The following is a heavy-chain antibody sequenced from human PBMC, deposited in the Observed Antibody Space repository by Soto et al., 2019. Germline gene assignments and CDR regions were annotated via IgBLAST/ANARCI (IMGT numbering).Heavy chain of an antibody. CDR3: ARDFSYHGSGTMGGYFDY. Sequence: EVQLVESGGGLVQPGGSLRLSCAASGVTVSSNYMSWVRQAPGKGLEWVSVIYSGGSTYYADSVKGRFTISSDNSKNTLYLQMTRLRGEDTAVYYCARDFSYHGSGTMGGYFDYWGQGTLVTVSS. J-gene: IGHJ4*02. CDR1: GVTVSSNY. CDR2: IYSGGST. D-gene: IGHD3-10*01. V-gene: IGHV3-66*01.